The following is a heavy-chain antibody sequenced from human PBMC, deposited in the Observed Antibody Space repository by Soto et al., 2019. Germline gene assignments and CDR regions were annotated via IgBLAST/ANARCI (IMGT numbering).Heavy chain of an antibody. V-gene: IGHV3-30*18. J-gene: IGHJ4*02. CDR1: GFTFSAFA. D-gene: IGHD3-10*01. CDR2: ISYDGRNE. CDR3: AKGVVREPVYFDD. Sequence: GGSLRLSCSVSGFTFSAFAMYWVRQAPGKGLEWVALISYDGRNEDYAESVRGRFTISRDNSKNTLYLDMNSLRAEDSAVYFCAKGVVREPVYFDDWGQGTLVTVSS.